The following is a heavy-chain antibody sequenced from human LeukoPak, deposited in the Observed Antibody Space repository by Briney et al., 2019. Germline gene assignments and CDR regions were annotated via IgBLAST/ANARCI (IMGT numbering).Heavy chain of an antibody. CDR3: ARGSGNYYNWFDP. CDR2: IWYDGNNK. J-gene: IGHJ5*02. D-gene: IGHD1-26*01. Sequence: GGSLRLSCAASGFTFRNYGMHWIRQAPGKGLEWVAVIWYDGNNKYYADSVKGRFTISRDNSKNTLYLQMNSLRVEDTAVYYCARGSGNYYNWFDPWGQGTLVTVSS. CDR1: GFTFRNYG. V-gene: IGHV3-33*08.